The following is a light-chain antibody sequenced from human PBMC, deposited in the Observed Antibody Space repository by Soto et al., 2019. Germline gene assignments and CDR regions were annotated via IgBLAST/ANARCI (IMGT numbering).Light chain of an antibody. CDR2: DVS. J-gene: IGLJ2*01. V-gene: IGLV2-14*01. Sequence: QSVLTQPASVSGSPGQSITISCTGTSSDVGGYNYVSWYQQHPGKAPKHMIYDVSNRPSGVSNRFSGSTSGNTASLTISGLQADDEADYYCNSYTSSSTLVVFSGRTMLTVL. CDR1: SSDVGGYNY. CDR3: NSYTSSSTLVV.